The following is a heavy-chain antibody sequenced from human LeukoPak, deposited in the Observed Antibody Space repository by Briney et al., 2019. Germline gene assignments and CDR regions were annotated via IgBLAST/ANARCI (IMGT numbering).Heavy chain of an antibody. D-gene: IGHD2-2*01. CDR1: GYTFTGYY. CDR3: ARGNHNIVVVPAASWPDY. V-gene: IGHV1-2*02. J-gene: IGHJ4*02. CDR2: INPNSGGT. Sequence: ASVKVSCKASGYTFTGYYMHWVRQAPGRGLEWMGWINPNSGGTNYAQKFQGRVTMTRDTSISTAYMELSRLRSDDTAVYYCARGNHNIVVVPAASWPDYWGQGTLVTVSS.